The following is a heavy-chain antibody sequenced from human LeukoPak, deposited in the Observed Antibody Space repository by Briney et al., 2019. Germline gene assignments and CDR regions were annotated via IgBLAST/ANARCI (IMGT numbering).Heavy chain of an antibody. Sequence: SETLSLTCTVPGGSISSSSYYWGWIRQPPGKGLEWIGSIYYSGSTYYNPSLKSRVTISVDTSKNQFSLKLSSVTAADTAVYYCARDRGYSYGSRDWFDPWGQGTLVTVSS. CDR2: IYYSGST. J-gene: IGHJ5*02. D-gene: IGHD5-18*01. CDR1: GGSISSSSYY. V-gene: IGHV4-39*07. CDR3: ARDRGYSYGSRDWFDP.